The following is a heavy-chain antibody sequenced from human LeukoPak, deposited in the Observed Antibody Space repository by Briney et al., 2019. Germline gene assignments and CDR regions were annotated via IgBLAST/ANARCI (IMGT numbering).Heavy chain of an antibody. V-gene: IGHV3-23*01. Sequence: GGSLRLSCAASGFTFSSYAMSWVRQAPGKGLEWVSAISGSGGSTYYADSVKGRFTISRDNSKNTLYLQMNSLRAEDTAVYYCAKDRVAVAGFDSIFDYWGQGTLVTVSS. J-gene: IGHJ4*02. D-gene: IGHD6-19*01. CDR1: GFTFSSYA. CDR2: ISGSGGST. CDR3: AKDRVAVAGFDSIFDY.